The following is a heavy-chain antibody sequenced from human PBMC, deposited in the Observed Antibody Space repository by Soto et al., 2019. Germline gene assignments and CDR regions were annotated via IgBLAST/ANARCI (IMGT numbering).Heavy chain of an antibody. CDR3: ARSVAVPGAHIDY. Sequence: ASETLSLTCSVSGGSISGSYWSWIRQSPGKGLEWLGYVYYTGSTNYSPSLRSRVSISVDTSKNEFSLRLSSVTAADTAVYFCARSVAVPGAHIDYWGQGTQVTVSS. CDR1: GGSISGSY. D-gene: IGHD6-19*01. CDR2: VYYTGST. V-gene: IGHV4-59*01. J-gene: IGHJ4*02.